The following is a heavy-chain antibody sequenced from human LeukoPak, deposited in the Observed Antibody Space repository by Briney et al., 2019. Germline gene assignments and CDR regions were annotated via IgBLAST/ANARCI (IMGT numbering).Heavy chain of an antibody. V-gene: IGHV4-34*01. D-gene: IGHD2-2*01. CDR3: ARDPGYCSSTSCYGGWFDP. CDR2: INHVGVT. CDR1: GESFDGYY. J-gene: IGHJ5*02. Sequence: SETLSLTCAVYGESFDGYYWTWIRQPPGKGLEWIGDINHVGVTNSNPSLKSRVAISVYTSKNQFSLKLSSVTAADTAVYYCARDPGYCSSTSCYGGWFDPWGQGTLVTVSS.